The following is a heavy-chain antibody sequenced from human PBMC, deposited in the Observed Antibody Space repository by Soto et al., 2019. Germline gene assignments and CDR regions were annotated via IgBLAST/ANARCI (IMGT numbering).Heavy chain of an antibody. V-gene: IGHV3-23*01. CDR3: AKDTSGWGKFDY. Sequence: PGGSLRLSCAASGFAFGTFAMNWVRQAPGKGLEWVSHISGPGDITYYADSVKGRFTISRDNSKNTLYLQMSSLRADDTAVYYCAKDTSGWGKFDYWAQGTLVTVSS. J-gene: IGHJ4*02. D-gene: IGHD6-19*01. CDR1: GFAFGTFA. CDR2: ISGPGDIT.